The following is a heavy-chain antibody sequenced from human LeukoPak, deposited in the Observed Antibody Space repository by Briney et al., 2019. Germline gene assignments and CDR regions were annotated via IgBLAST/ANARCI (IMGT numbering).Heavy chain of an antibody. CDR2: IIPIFGTA. Sequence: SVKVSCKASGGTFSSYAISWVRQAPGQGLEWMGGIIPIFGTANYAQKFQGRVTITADKSTSTAYMELSSLRSEDTAVYYCARDMYYYDSSGYNGYWGQGTLVTVSS. D-gene: IGHD3-22*01. CDR3: ARDMYYYDSSGYNGY. J-gene: IGHJ4*02. CDR1: GGTFSSYA. V-gene: IGHV1-69*06.